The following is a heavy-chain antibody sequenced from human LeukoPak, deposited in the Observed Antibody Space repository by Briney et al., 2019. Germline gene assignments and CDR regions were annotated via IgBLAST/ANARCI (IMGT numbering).Heavy chain of an antibody. D-gene: IGHD6-19*01. V-gene: IGHV1-69*05. CDR3: ARDYSIRVAASSYGMDV. CDR1: GGTFSSYA. J-gene: IGHJ6*02. Sequence: SVKVSCKASGGTFSSYAISWVRQAPGQGLKWMGGIIPIFGTANYAQKFQGRVTMTTDTTTSTAYMELRSLRSDDTAVYYCARDYSIRVAASSYGMDVWGQGTTVTVSS. CDR2: IIPIFGTA.